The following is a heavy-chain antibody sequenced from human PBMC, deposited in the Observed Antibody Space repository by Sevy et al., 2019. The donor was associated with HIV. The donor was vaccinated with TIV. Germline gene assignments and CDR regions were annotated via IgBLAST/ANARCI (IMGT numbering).Heavy chain of an antibody. V-gene: IGHV3-23*01. CDR2: ISGSGGST. J-gene: IGHJ4*02. CDR3: AKRKGYYYDSSGYYPRGFDY. D-gene: IGHD3-22*01. Sequence: GGSLRLSCAASGFTFSSYAMSWVRQAPGKGLEWVSAISGSGGSTYYADSVKGRFTISRDNSKNTLYLQMNSLRAEDTAVYYCAKRKGYYYDSSGYYPRGFDYWGQGTLVTVSS. CDR1: GFTFSSYA.